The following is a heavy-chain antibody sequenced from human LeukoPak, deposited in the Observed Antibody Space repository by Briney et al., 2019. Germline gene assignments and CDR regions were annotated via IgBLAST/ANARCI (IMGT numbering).Heavy chain of an antibody. Sequence: PGGSLRLSCAASGFTFSSYWMTWVRQAPGKGLEWVAKIKEGGTESFYGDSVTGRFTISRDNAKSSLFLQMNSLTDEDTAVYYCARVGSSRPFDNWGQGALVSVSS. J-gene: IGHJ4*02. V-gene: IGHV3-7*04. CDR2: IKEGGTES. CDR3: ARVGSSRPFDN. CDR1: GFTFSSYW. D-gene: IGHD2-2*01.